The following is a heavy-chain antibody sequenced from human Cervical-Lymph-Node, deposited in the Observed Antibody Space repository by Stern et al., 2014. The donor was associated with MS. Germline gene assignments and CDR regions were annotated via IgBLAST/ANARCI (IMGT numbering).Heavy chain of an antibody. CDR2: ISSSSSYI. V-gene: IGHV3-21*01. J-gene: IGHJ4*02. Sequence: EDQLVESGGGLVKPGGSLRLSCAASGFTFRSSSMNWVRQAPGTGLEWVSPISSSSSYIDYADSVKGRFTISRDNAKNSLYLQMKSLRAEDTAVYYCARNYDFWSGYLFDYWGQGTLVTVSS. CDR1: GFTFRSSS. CDR3: ARNYDFWSGYLFDY. D-gene: IGHD3-3*01.